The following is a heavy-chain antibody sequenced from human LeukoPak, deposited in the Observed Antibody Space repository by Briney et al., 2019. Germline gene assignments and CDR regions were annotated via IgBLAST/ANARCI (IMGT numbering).Heavy chain of an antibody. J-gene: IGHJ4*02. V-gene: IGHV4-34*01. CDR3: ARGSRGLHIDY. CDR2: INHSGGT. Sequence: SGTLSPTSAVYVGSSSVSYWSWIRHPPGKGLEWIGEINHSGGTNYNPSLKSRVTISVDTSKNQFSLKLSSVTAADTAVYYCARGSRGLHIDYWGQGTLVTVSS. CDR1: VGSSSVSY. D-gene: IGHD4-17*01.